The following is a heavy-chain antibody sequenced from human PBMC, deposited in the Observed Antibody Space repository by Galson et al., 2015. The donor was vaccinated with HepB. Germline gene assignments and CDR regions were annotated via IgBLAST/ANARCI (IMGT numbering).Heavy chain of an antibody. Sequence: SLRLSCAASGFTFSSYAMHWVRQAPGKGPEWVAVISYDGSNKYYADSVKGRFTISRDNSKNTLYLQMNSLRAEDTAVYYCARDLSKYGSGSYPLDYWGQGTLVTVSS. V-gene: IGHV3-30*04. CDR3: ARDLSKYGSGSYPLDY. J-gene: IGHJ4*02. CDR2: ISYDGSNK. CDR1: GFTFSSYA. D-gene: IGHD3-10*01.